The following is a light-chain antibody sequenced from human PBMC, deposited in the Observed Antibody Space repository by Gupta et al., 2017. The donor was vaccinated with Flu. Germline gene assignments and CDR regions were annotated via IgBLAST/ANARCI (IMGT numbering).Light chain of an antibody. J-gene: IGLJ2*01. CDR2: YNS. Sequence: QSVLTQPASATGTPGQTVVIPCSGGRSNIGLNTVSWYQHLPGVAPKLNIYYNSRRPSGVPDRFSGSKSGTSASLVISGLQSDDEADYYCAAWDDRLNALLFGGGTKVTVL. CDR1: RSNIGLNT. V-gene: IGLV1-44*01. CDR3: AAWDDRLNALL.